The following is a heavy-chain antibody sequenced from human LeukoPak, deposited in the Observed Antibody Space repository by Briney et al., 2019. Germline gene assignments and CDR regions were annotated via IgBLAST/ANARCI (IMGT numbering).Heavy chain of an antibody. CDR3: ARGLWRARWTMVQGVIELGPHYYMDV. Sequence: WETLSLTCAVYGGSLSGYYWSWIRQPPGKGLEWIGEINHSGSTNYNPSLKSRVTISVDTSKNQSSLKLSSVTAADTAVYYCARGLWRARWTMVQGVIELGPHYYMDVWGKGTTVTVSS. V-gene: IGHV4-34*01. D-gene: IGHD3-10*01. CDR1: GGSLSGYY. J-gene: IGHJ6*03. CDR2: INHSGST.